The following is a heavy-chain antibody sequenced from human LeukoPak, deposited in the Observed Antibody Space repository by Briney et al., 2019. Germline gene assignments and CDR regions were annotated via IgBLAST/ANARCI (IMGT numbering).Heavy chain of an antibody. CDR2: ISGYNGYT. Sequence: GASVKVSCKVSGYTLTELSMHWVRQAPGQGLEWMGWISGYNGYTKYAQKLQGRVTMTTDTSTSIVYMELRSLRSDDTAVYYCARDRSPRHYYDTSSYHGAADYWGQGTLVTVSS. D-gene: IGHD3-22*01. CDR1: GYTLTELS. J-gene: IGHJ4*02. CDR3: ARDRSPRHYYDTSSYHGAADY. V-gene: IGHV1-18*01.